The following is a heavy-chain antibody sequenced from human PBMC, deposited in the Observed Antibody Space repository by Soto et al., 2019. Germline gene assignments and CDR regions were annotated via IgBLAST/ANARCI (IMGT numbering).Heavy chain of an antibody. CDR2: MNPNSGNT. J-gene: IGHJ6*03. D-gene: IGHD3-10*01. Sequence: QVQLVQSGAEVKKPGASVKVSCKASGYTFTSYDINWVRQATGQGLEWMGWMNPNSGNTGYAQKFQGRVTITRNTTRSPAKVGLSSSRSEYTAMYSSPRAPVFRGGEYYYYYYTDVWGKGSTVTVSS. CDR3: PRAPVFRGGEYYYYYYTDV. CDR1: GYTFTSYD. V-gene: IGHV1-8*01.